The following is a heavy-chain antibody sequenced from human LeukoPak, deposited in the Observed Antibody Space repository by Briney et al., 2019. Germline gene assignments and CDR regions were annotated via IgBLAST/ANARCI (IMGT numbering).Heavy chain of an antibody. CDR1: GYIFSTYR. D-gene: IGHD3-10*01. Sequence: GASLRISCKASGYIFSTYRLAWVRHLPGKGLEWMGVIHPGDSDTTYSPSLQGQVTISVDTSLTTVYLQWSSLRPSDTAIYYCARRRYYGSGDFDLWGQGTLVTVSS. CDR2: IHPGDSDT. J-gene: IGHJ1*01. CDR3: ARRRYYGSGDFDL. V-gene: IGHV5-51*01.